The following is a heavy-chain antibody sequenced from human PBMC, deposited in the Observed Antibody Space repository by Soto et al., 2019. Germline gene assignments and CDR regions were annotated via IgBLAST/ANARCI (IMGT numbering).Heavy chain of an antibody. V-gene: IGHV2-70*17. Sequence: SGPTLVNPTQTLTLTCTFSGFSLTTSGMCVSWIRQPPGKALEWLARIDWDDDKFYSTSLKTRLTISKDTSKNQVVLTMTNMDPVDTATYYCARSRFHSGSFYIDYWGQGPLVTVSS. CDR3: ARSRFHSGSFYIDY. CDR2: IDWDDDK. J-gene: IGHJ4*02. D-gene: IGHD1-26*01. CDR1: GFSLTTSGMC.